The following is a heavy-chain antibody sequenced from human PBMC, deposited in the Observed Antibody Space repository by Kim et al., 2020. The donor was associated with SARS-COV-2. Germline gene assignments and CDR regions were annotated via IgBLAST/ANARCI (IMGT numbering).Heavy chain of an antibody. D-gene: IGHD5-18*01. CDR2: LSYDGSNK. J-gene: IGHJ4*02. Sequence: GGSLRLSCAASGFSFGSYAMNWVRQAPGKGLEWVASLSYDGSNKYEDSVKGRFTISRDNSKNTVYLQMNSLTPEDTAVYYCANEPRMQLWLVSFYFDFWGQGTLVTVSA. CDR1: GFSFGSYA. V-gene: IGHV3-30-3*02. CDR3: ANEPRMQLWLVSFYFDF.